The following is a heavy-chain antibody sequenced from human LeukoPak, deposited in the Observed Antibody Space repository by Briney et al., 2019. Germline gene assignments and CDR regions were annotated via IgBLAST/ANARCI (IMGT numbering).Heavy chain of an antibody. V-gene: IGHV1-18*01. D-gene: IGHD6-19*01. J-gene: IGHJ3*02. CDR3: AKSRSGIAVAGRWSEDYDAVDI. Sequence: ASVKVSCKASSYTFTRYGISWVRQAPGQGLEWMGWISGYNGNTNYAQKFLGRVSMTADTSTSTAYMELRSLTSDDTAVYYCAKSRSGIAVAGRWSEDYDAVDIWGQGTMVTISS. CDR2: ISGYNGNT. CDR1: SYTFTRYG.